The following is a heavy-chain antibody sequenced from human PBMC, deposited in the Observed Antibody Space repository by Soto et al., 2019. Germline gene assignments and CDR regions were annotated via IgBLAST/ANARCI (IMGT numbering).Heavy chain of an antibody. Sequence: GGSLRLSCAASGFTFSSYGMHWVRQAPGKGLEWVAVIWYDGSNKYYADSVKGRFTISRDNSKNTLSLQMNSLRAEDTAVYYCARDLQMSPFAIWGQGTMVTVSS. CDR3: ARDLQMSPFAI. CDR1: GFTFSSYG. J-gene: IGHJ3*02. CDR2: IWYDGSNK. V-gene: IGHV3-33*01.